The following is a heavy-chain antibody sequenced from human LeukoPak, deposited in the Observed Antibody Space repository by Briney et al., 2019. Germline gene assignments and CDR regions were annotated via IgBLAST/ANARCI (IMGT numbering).Heavy chain of an antibody. CDR2: ISSSDSTI. CDR3: AELGITMIGGV. D-gene: IGHD3-10*02. V-gene: IGHV3-48*04. J-gene: IGHJ6*04. Sequence: GESLKISCKGSGYSFTSYWIGWVRQMPGKGLEWVSYISSSDSTIYYADSVKGRFTISRDNAKNSLYLQMNSLRAEDTAVYYCAELGITMIGGVWGKGTTVTISS. CDR1: GYSFTSYW.